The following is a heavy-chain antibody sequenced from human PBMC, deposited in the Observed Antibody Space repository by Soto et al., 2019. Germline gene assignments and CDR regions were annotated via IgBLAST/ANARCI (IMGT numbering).Heavy chain of an antibody. Sequence: PSETLSLTCTVSGGSISSGDYYWSWIRQPPGKGREWIGYIYYSGSTYYNPSLKSRVTISVDTSKNQFSLKLSFVTAADTAVYYCASSLAATHYYYYGMDVWGQGTTVTVSS. CDR2: IYYSGST. D-gene: IGHD2-15*01. CDR3: ASSLAATHYYYYGMDV. V-gene: IGHV4-30-4*01. J-gene: IGHJ6*02. CDR1: GGSISSGDYY.